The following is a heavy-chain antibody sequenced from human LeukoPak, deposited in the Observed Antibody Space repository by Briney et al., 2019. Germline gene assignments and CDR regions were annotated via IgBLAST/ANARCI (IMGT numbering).Heavy chain of an antibody. V-gene: IGHV3-74*01. J-gene: IGHJ2*01. CDR3: ARDWELPTVTNPNWYFDL. D-gene: IGHD4-11*01. Sequence: GGSLRLSCAASGFTFSSYWMHWVRQAPGKGLVWVSRINTDGSSTSYADSVKGRFTISRDNAKNTLYLQMNSLRAEDTAVYYCARDWELPTVTNPNWYFDLWGRGTLVTVSS. CDR2: INTDGSST. CDR1: GFTFSSYW.